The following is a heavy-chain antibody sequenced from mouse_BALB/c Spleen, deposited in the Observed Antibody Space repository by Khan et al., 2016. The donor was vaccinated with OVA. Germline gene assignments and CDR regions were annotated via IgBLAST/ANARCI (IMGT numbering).Heavy chain of an antibody. CDR1: GYTFTDYY. D-gene: IGHD1-2*01. V-gene: IGHV1-77*01. J-gene: IGHJ3*01. CDR3: ARRNYFGYTLAY. Sequence: QVQLQQSGAELARPGASVKLSCKASGYTFTDYYINWVKQRTGQGLEWIGEISPGSGDTYYNEKFKGKATLTADKSSSTAYMQLSSLTSEASAVYFGARRNYFGYTLAYWGQGTLVTVSA. CDR2: ISPGSGDT.